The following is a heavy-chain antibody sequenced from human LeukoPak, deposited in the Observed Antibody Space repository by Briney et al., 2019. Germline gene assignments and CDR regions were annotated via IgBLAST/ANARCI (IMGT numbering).Heavy chain of an antibody. Sequence: SETLSLTCTVSGGSISSYYWSWIRQPAGKGLEWIGRIYTSGSTNYNPSLKSRVTMSVDTSKNQFSLKLSSVTAADTAVYYCARGVGYSSGWYREYYFDYWSQGTLVTVSS. V-gene: IGHV4-4*07. CDR3: ARGVGYSSGWYREYYFDY. CDR1: GGSISSYY. J-gene: IGHJ4*02. D-gene: IGHD6-19*01. CDR2: IYTSGST.